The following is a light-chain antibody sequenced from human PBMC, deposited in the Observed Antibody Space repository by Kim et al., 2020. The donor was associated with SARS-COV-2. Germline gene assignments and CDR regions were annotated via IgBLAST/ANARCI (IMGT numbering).Light chain of an antibody. V-gene: IGLV2-11*01. CDR1: SSDVGAYDF. J-gene: IGLJ2*01. Sequence: QSALTQPRSVSGSPGQSVTIFCTGTSSDVGAYDFVSWYQQYPGKAPKLMIFDVNKRPSGVPDRFSGSKSGNTASLTISGLQADDEADYYCCSYAGTYTPVFGGGTQLTVL. CDR2: DVN. CDR3: CSYAGTYTPV.